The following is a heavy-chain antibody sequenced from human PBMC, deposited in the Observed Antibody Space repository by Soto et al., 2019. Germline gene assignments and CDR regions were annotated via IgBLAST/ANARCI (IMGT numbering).Heavy chain of an antibody. V-gene: IGHV4-39*01. CDR1: GGSISSSRCH. CDR3: ARSFGYVTGTFYLPY. CDR2: IKYSGTT. J-gene: IGHJ4*02. Sequence: PSETLSLTXTVSGGSISSSRCHWGWIRQPPGKGLEWIASIKYSGTTFYNPSLKSRVTLSVDTSKNQFALKLSSVTAADTAIYYCARSFGYVTGTFYLPYWGQGNLVTVSS. D-gene: IGHD6-19*01.